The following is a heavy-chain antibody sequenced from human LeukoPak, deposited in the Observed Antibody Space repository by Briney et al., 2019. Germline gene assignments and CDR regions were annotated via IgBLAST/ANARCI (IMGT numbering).Heavy chain of an antibody. Sequence: PSETLSLTCAVYGGSFSGYYWSWIRQPPGKGLEWIGEINHSGSTNYNPSLKSRVTISVDTSKNQFSLKLSSVTAADTAVYYCASTRRNWFDPWGQGTLVTVSS. J-gene: IGHJ5*02. CDR3: ASTRRNWFDP. V-gene: IGHV4-34*01. CDR1: GGSFSGYY. CDR2: INHSGST.